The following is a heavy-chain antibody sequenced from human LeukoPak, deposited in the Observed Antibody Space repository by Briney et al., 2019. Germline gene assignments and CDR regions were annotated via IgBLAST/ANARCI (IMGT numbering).Heavy chain of an antibody. J-gene: IGHJ4*02. Sequence: PGRSLRLSCAASGFTFSSYGMHWVRQAPGKGLEWVAVIWYDGSNKYYADSVKGRFTISRDNSKNTLYLQMNSLRAEDTAVYYCARDVRVRIAAAGTPFDYWGQGTLVTVSS. CDR1: GFTFSSYG. CDR3: ARDVRVRIAAAGTPFDY. CDR2: IWYDGSNK. D-gene: IGHD6-13*01. V-gene: IGHV3-33*01.